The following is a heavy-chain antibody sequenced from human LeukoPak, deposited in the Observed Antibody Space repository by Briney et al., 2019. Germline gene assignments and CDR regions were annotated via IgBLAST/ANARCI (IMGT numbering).Heavy chain of an antibody. D-gene: IGHD3-3*01. CDR2: ISSSGTTI. V-gene: IGHV3-48*03. Sequence: PGGSLRLSCAASGFTFRSYEMNWVRQAPGKGLEWVSYISSSGTTIYYADSVKGRFTISRDNAKNSLYLQMNSLRAEDTAVYYCARQLYDFWSGYSNWFDPWGQGTLVTVSS. CDR3: ARQLYDFWSGYSNWFDP. CDR1: GFTFRSYE. J-gene: IGHJ5*02.